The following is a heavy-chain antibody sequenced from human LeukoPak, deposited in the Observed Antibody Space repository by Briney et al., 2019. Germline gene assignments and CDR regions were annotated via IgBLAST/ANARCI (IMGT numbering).Heavy chain of an antibody. V-gene: IGHV3-30*18. J-gene: IGHJ4*02. CDR1: GFTFSNYG. CDR2: ISYDGSNK. CDR3: AKAYGYCTTTSCSHEEFDY. Sequence: AGGSLRLSCAASGFTFSNYGMHWVRQAPGKGLEWVAVISYDGSNKYYADSVKGRFAISRDNSKNTLYLQMNSLRAEDTAVCYCAKAYGYCTTTSCSHEEFDYWGQGTLVTVSS. D-gene: IGHD2-2*01.